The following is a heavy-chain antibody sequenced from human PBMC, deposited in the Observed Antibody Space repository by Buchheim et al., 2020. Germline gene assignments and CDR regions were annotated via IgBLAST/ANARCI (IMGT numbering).Heavy chain of an antibody. CDR1: GFTFSIYG. D-gene: IGHD4-17*01. J-gene: IGHJ4*02. V-gene: IGHV3-30*03. CDR2: ISYDGNNK. CDR3: ARGHSGTTVTNVFDY. Sequence: QVQLVESGGGVVQPGRSLRLSCVVSGFTFSIYGISWVRQAPGKGLEWVAVISYDGNNKYYTDSVKGRFTISRDNSKNSMYLQVNSLRAEDTAVYYCARGHSGTTVTNVFDYWGQGTL.